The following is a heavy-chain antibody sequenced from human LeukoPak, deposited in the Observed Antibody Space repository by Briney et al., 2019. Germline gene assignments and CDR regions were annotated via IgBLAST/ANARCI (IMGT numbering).Heavy chain of an antibody. V-gene: IGHV3-23*01. CDR3: AKDGATKQWLVRRYYFDY. Sequence: GGSLRLSCAASGFTFSSYAMSWVRQAPGKGLEWVSAISGSGGSTYYADSVKGRFTISRDNSKNTLYLQMNSLRAEDTAVYYCAKDGATKQWLVRRYYFDYWGQGTLVTVSS. CDR1: GFTFSSYA. CDR2: ISGSGGST. D-gene: IGHD6-19*01. J-gene: IGHJ4*02.